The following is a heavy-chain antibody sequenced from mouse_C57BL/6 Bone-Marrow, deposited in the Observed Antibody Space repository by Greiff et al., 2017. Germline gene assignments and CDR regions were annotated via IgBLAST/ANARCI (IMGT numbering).Heavy chain of an antibody. J-gene: IGHJ2*01. Sequence: EVKLVESGGGLVKPGGSLKLSCAASGFTFSSYAMSWVRRTPEKRLEWVATISDGGSYTYYPDNVKGRFTISRDNAKNNLYLQMSHLKSEDTAMYYCARYSHFDYWGQGTTLTVSS. CDR1: GFTFSSYA. D-gene: IGHD2-12*01. CDR3: ARYSHFDY. CDR2: ISDGGSYT. V-gene: IGHV5-4*03.